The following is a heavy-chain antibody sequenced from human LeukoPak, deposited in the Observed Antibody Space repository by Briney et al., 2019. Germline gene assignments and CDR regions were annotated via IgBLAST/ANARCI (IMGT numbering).Heavy chain of an antibody. V-gene: IGHV4-59*01. J-gene: IGHJ4*02. CDR3: ARSLPGWEPPIPYYFDY. D-gene: IGHD1-26*01. Sequence: SETLSLTCTVSGGSISSYYWSWIRQPPGKGLEWIGYIYYSGSTNYNPSLKSRVTISVDTSKNQFSLKLNSVTAADTAVYYCARSLPGWEPPIPYYFDYWGQGTLVTVSS. CDR1: GGSISSYY. CDR2: IYYSGST.